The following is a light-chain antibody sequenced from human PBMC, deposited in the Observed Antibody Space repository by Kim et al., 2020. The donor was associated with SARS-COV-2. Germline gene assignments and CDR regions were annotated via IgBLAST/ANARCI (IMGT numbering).Light chain of an antibody. CDR2: QDT. CDR1: KLGDRY. V-gene: IGLV3-1*01. CDR3: QAWDSSTVV. J-gene: IGLJ2*01. Sequence: VSPGQTASITCSGDKLGDRYVCWYQQKPGQSPVVVIYQDTERPSGIPERFSGSNSGNTATLTISGTQAMDEADYYCQAWDSSTVVFGGGTQLTVL.